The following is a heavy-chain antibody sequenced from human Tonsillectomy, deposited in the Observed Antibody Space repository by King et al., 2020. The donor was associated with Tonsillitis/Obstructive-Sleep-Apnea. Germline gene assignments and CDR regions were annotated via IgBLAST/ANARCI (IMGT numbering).Heavy chain of an antibody. CDR1: GGSISSSSYY. CDR2: IYYSGST. Sequence: LQLQESGPGLVKPSETLSLTCTVSGGSISSSSYYWGWIRQPPGRGLGWIGSIYYSGSTYYNPSLKSRVTISVDTSKNTLCLKLISVTAAGTAWYYCAKCGDPRAVHNTRVVIIDYGMDVCGQGTPVTVSS. CDR3: AKCGDPRAVHNTRVVIIDYGMDV. V-gene: IGHV4-39*01. D-gene: IGHD3-3*01. J-gene: IGHJ6*02.